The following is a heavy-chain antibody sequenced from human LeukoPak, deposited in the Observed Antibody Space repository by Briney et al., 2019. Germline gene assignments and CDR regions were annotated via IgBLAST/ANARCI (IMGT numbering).Heavy chain of an antibody. Sequence: PGGSLRLSCAASGFTFSSYSMNWVRQAPGKGLEWVSSISSSSSYIYYADSVKGRFTISRDNARNSLYLQMNSLRAEDTAVYYCARDVSSGSSKTFDYWGQGTLVTVSS. V-gene: IGHV3-21*01. D-gene: IGHD1-26*01. CDR3: ARDVSSGSSKTFDY. CDR2: ISSSSSYI. J-gene: IGHJ4*02. CDR1: GFTFSSYS.